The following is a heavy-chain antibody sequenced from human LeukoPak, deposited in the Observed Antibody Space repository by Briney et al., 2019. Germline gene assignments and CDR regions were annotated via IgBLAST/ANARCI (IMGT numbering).Heavy chain of an antibody. CDR1: GGSISSYY. V-gene: IGHV4-4*07. CDR2: IYTSGST. CDR3: ARDTDIVVVPAAFYYYYGMDV. D-gene: IGHD2-2*01. Sequence: SETLSLTCTVSGGSISSYYWSWIRQPAGKGLEWIGRIYTSGSTNYNPSLKSRVTMSVDTSKNQFSLKLSSATAADTAVYYCARDTDIVVVPAAFYYYYGMDVWGQGTTVTVSS. J-gene: IGHJ6*02.